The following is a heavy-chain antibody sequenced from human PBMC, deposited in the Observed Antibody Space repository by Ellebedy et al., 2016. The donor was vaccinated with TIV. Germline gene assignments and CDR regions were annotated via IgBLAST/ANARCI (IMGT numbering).Heavy chain of an antibody. V-gene: IGHV5-10-1*01. Sequence: KASCKGSGYSFPTYWISWVRQMPGQGLEWMGKIDPTDSYTNYSPSFQGHVTISVDRSIGTAYLQWGSLKASDTAMYYCARHRLRYFDWFESWGQGTLVTVSS. CDR1: GYSFPTYW. CDR2: IDPTDSYT. D-gene: IGHD3-9*01. CDR3: ARHRLRYFDWFES. J-gene: IGHJ5*01.